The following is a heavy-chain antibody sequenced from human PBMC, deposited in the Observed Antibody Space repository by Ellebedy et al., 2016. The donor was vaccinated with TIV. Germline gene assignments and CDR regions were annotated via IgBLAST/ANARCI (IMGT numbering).Heavy chain of an antibody. CDR3: AVLTTQPPKATY. V-gene: IGHV4-34*01. Sequence: SETLSLTCAVYGGSFSGYCWSWIRQPPGKGLEWIGEINHSGGTNYNPSLKSRVTISVDTSKNQFSLKLSSVTAADTAVYYCAVLTTQPPKATYWGQGTLVTVSS. CDR2: INHSGGT. CDR1: GGSFSGYC. D-gene: IGHD4-17*01. J-gene: IGHJ4*02.